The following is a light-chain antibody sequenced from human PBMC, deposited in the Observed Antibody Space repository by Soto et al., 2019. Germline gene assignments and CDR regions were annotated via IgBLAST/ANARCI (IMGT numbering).Light chain of an antibody. J-gene: IGLJ1*01. V-gene: IGLV2-23*02. CDR2: EVS. CDR3: CSNAGGRSPYV. CDR1: TSDVGSYDL. Sequence: QSVLTQPASVSGSPGQSITISCTGTTSDVGSYDLVSWYQQHPGKAPKIMIYEVSKRPSGDSNRFSGSKSGNTASLTISGLQAEDEADYYCCSNAGGRSPYVFGTGTKVTVL.